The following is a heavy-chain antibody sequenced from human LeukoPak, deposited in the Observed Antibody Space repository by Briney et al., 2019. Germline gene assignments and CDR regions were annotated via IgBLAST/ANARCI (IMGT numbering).Heavy chain of an antibody. CDR3: ARRHSGSLAY. CDR2: ISSSGNTM. Sequence: GGSLRLSCAASGFTFSSFGMHWVRQAPGKGLEWVSFISSSGNTMYYADSVKGRFTISRDNAKNSLYLQMNSLRAEDTAIYYCARRHSGSLAYWGQGTLVTVSS. J-gene: IGHJ4*02. CDR1: GFTFSSFG. D-gene: IGHD3-10*01. V-gene: IGHV3-48*04.